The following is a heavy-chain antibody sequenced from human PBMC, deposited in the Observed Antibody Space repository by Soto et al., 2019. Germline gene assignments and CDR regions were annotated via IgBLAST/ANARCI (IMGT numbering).Heavy chain of an antibody. Sequence: ASVKVSCKASGGTFSSYAISWVRQAPGQGLEWMGGIIPIFGTANYAQKFQGRVTITAAESTSTAYMELSSLRSEDTAVYYCARGGVGQPPLYYYGGMDVWGQGTTVTVSS. CDR3: ARGGVGQPPLYYYGGMDV. CDR2: IIPIFGTA. V-gene: IGHV1-69*13. D-gene: IGHD2-8*02. J-gene: IGHJ6*02. CDR1: GGTFSSYA.